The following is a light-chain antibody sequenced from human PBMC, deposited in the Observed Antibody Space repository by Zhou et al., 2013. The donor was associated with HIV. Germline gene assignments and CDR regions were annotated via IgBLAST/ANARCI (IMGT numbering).Light chain of an antibody. CDR1: QTIDNY. CDR2: GAS. Sequence: DIQMTQSPTSLSASVGDRVTITCRPSQTIDNYLNWYQRKPGKAPKLLIYGASILHSGVPSRFSGSGSGTDFTLTISNLQPEDFATYYCQQSYTALPFTFGPGTTVDLK. CDR3: QQSYTALPFT. V-gene: IGKV1-39*01. J-gene: IGKJ3*01.